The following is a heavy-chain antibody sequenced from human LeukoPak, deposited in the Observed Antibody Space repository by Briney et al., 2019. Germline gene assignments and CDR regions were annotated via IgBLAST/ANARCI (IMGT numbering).Heavy chain of an antibody. Sequence: GGSLRLSCAASGFTFSSSAVSWVRQVPGKGLEWVSGISASGGSTSYADSVRGRFTISRDNSKNTLYVQMNSLRDEDTAVYYCAKGQRWESPHYLDSWGQGTLVTVSS. CDR3: AKGQRWESPHYLDS. D-gene: IGHD1-26*01. V-gene: IGHV3-23*01. CDR2: ISASGGST. CDR1: GFTFSSSA. J-gene: IGHJ4*02.